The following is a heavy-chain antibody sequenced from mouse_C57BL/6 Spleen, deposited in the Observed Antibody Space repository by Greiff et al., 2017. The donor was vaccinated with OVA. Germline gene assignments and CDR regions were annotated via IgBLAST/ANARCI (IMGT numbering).Heavy chain of an antibody. CDR1: GYTFTSYW. J-gene: IGHJ2*01. D-gene: IGHD2-4*01. Sequence: VQLQQPGAELVKPGASVKMSCKASGYTFTSYWITWVKQRPGQGLEWIGDIYPGSGSTNYNEKFKSKATLTVDKSSSTAYMQLSSLTSEDSAVYYCAGYDYAYFDYWGQGTTLTVSS. CDR3: AGYDYAYFDY. V-gene: IGHV1-55*01. CDR2: IYPGSGST.